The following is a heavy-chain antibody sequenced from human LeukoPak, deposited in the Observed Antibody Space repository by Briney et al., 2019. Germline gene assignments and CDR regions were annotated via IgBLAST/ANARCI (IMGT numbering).Heavy chain of an antibody. J-gene: IGHJ4*02. CDR1: GFTFSTFH. V-gene: IGHV3-21*01. Sequence: GGSLRLSCTASGFTFSTFHMHWVRQAPGKGLEWVSSISSSSSYIYYADSVKGRFTISRDNAKNSLYLQMNSLRAEDTAVYYCARSISYGDYGGYWGQGTLVTVSS. D-gene: IGHD4-17*01. CDR3: ARSISYGDYGGY. CDR2: ISSSSSYI.